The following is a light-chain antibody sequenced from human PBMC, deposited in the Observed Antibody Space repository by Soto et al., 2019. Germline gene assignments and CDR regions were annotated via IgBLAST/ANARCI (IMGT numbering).Light chain of an antibody. J-gene: IGKJ1*01. CDR1: QSIANN. CDR2: GAS. CDR3: HQYNNWPQT. Sequence: IVMTQSPATLSVSPGETATLSCRASQSIANNLAWYQQRPGQVPRLLVSGASTRATGIPVRFSGSRSGTEFTLTITILQSQDFAVYYCHQYNNWPQTFGQGTKVEI. V-gene: IGKV3D-15*01.